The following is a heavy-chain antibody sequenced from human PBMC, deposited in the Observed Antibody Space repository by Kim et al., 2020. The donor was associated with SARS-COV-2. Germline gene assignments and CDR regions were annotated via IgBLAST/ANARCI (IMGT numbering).Heavy chain of an antibody. CDR3: ARSPLEWLLYYYYYGMDV. D-gene: IGHD3-3*01. Sequence: KGRFPISRDNSKNTLSLQMNSLRAEDTAVYYCARSPLEWLLYYYYYGMDVWGQGTTVTVSS. V-gene: IGHV3-30*07. J-gene: IGHJ6*02.